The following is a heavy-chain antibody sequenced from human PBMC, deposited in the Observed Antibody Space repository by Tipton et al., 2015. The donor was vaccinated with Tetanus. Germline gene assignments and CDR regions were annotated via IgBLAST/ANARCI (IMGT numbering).Heavy chain of an antibody. V-gene: IGHV4-31*03. J-gene: IGHJ4*02. CDR1: GGSISSGGYY. Sequence: TLSLTCTVSGGSISSGGYYWSWIRQHLGKGLEWIGYIYYSGSTYYNPSLKSRVTISVDTSKNQFSLKLSSVTAADTAVYYCARGGLTPYEKDYWGQGTLVTVSS. CDR3: ARGGLTPYEKDY. CDR2: IYYSGST. D-gene: IGHD3-3*01.